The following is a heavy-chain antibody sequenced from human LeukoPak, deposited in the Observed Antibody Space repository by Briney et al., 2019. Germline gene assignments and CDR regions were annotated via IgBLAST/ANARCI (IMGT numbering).Heavy chain of an antibody. CDR3: ARAGLGANMHNWFDP. CDR2: IYYSVST. D-gene: IGHD1-26*01. J-gene: IGHJ5*02. Sequence: PSQTLSLACPVAGPSISSYYCSWVRQPPGKGLGWVGSIYYSVSTTYNPSLKTRATISVDTSKNQFSLKLSSVTAADPAVYSCARAGLGANMHNWFDPWGQGTLVTVSS. CDR1: GPSISSYY. V-gene: IGHV4-59*01.